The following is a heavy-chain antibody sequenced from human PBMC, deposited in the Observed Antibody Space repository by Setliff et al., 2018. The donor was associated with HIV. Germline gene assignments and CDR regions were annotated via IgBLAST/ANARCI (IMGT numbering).Heavy chain of an antibody. CDR3: ARDFGSWLYGGSHWGFDH. Sequence: GESLKISCAASGFTFSSYSMNWVRQAPGKGLEWVSSISSGSDYIYYADSVRGRFTISRDNAKNSLYLQMNSLRVEDTAVYYCARDFGSWLYGGSHWGFDHWGQGTLVTVSS. D-gene: IGHD1-26*01. V-gene: IGHV3-21*01. CDR2: ISSGSDYI. J-gene: IGHJ4*02. CDR1: GFTFSSYS.